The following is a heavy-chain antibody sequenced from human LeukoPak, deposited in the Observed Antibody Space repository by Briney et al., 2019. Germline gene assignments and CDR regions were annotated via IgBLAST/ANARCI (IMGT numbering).Heavy chain of an antibody. Sequence: GGSLRLSCAASGFTVSRNYMSWVRQAPGKGLEWVSVIYGGGGTYYADSVRGRFTISRDNSKNTLYLQMASLRTEDTALYYCARDPSAIGYFDYWGQGTLVTVSS. CDR1: GFTVSRNY. CDR3: ARDPSAIGYFDY. D-gene: IGHD2-2*02. CDR2: IYGGGGT. V-gene: IGHV3-53*01. J-gene: IGHJ4*02.